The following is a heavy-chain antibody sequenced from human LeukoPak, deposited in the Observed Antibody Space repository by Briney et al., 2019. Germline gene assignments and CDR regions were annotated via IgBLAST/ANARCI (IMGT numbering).Heavy chain of an antibody. CDR3: ARGGHYGSGSSTLYYYYYYMDV. D-gene: IGHD3-10*01. V-gene: IGHV4-59*01. CDR2: IYYSGST. CDR1: GGSISSYY. Sequence: PSETLSLTCTVSGGSISSYYWSWIRQPPGKGLEWIGYIYYSGSTNYNPSLKSRVAISVDTSKNQFSLKLSSVTAADTAVYYCARGGHYGSGSSTLYYYYYYMDVWGKGTTVTVSS. J-gene: IGHJ6*03.